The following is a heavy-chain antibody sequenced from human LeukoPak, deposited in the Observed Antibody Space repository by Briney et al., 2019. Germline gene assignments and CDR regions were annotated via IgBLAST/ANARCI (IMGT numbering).Heavy chain of an antibody. CDR2: IFSNDEK. D-gene: IGHD5-12*01. CDR3: ARFTWIETETSPYYFHYGMDV. V-gene: IGHV2-26*02. J-gene: IGHJ6*04. CDR1: GFSLSNARMG. Sequence: SGPTLVNPTETLTLTCTVSGFSLSNARMGVSWIRQPPGKALEWLAHIFSNDEKSYSTSLRTRLTISKDSSKSQVVLRMTNLDPVDTATYSCARFTWIETETSPYYFHYGMDVWGKGTTVTVSS.